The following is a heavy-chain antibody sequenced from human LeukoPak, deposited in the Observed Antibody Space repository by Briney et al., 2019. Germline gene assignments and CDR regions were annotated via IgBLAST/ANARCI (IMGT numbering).Heavy chain of an antibody. CDR1: GGSTSTGDYY. CDR2: IYTSGST. CDR3: ARRGRRWFAFDP. J-gene: IGHJ5*02. V-gene: IGHV4-61*02. D-gene: IGHD3-10*01. Sequence: SETLSLTCIVSGGSTSTGDYYCSWIRQPAGKGLEWIGRIYTSGSTNYNPSLKSRVTISVDTSKNQFSLKLSSVTAADTAVYYCARRGRRWFAFDPWGQGTLVTVSS.